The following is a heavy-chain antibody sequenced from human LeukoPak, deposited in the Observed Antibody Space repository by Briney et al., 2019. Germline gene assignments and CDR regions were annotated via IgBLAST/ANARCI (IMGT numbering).Heavy chain of an antibody. J-gene: IGHJ4*02. D-gene: IGHD1-26*01. CDR1: GDPISRYY. CDR2: IYYSGST. CDR3: ARGLMGATHIDF. Sequence: PSETLSVTCTVSGDPISRYYWSWIRQPPGKGLEWIGYIYYSGSTNYNPSLKSRVTISVDTSKNQFSLKLSSVTAADTAVYYCARGLMGATHIDFWGQGTLVTVSS. V-gene: IGHV4-59*01.